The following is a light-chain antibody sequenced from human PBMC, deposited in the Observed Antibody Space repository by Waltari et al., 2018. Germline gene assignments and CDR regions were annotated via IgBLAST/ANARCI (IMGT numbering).Light chain of an antibody. Sequence: EIVLTQYPGTLSLSPGERATLSCRASQSINNNYLAWYQHKPGQAPRFLIYDASSRATGIPDRFSGSGSGTDFTLTISRLEPEDFAVYYCQQYGSSPPGTFGQGTKVEIK. CDR3: QQYGSSPPGT. CDR1: QSINNNY. J-gene: IGKJ1*01. V-gene: IGKV3-20*01. CDR2: DAS.